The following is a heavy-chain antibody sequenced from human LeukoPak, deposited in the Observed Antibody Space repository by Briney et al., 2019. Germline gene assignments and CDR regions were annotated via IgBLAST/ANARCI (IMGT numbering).Heavy chain of an antibody. J-gene: IGHJ4*02. CDR2: ISDNGDGT. Sequence: PGGSLRLSCAASGFTFSSYAMNWVRQAPGTGLEWVSSISDNGDGTYYADSVKGRFTISRDNSKNTLYLQMNSLRDDDTAVYYCAKRGLIAAAGRFLGYWGQGALVTVSS. V-gene: IGHV3-23*01. D-gene: IGHD6-13*01. CDR1: GFTFSSYA. CDR3: AKRGLIAAAGRFLGY.